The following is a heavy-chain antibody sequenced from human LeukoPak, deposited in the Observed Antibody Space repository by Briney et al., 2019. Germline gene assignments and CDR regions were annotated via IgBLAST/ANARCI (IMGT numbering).Heavy chain of an antibody. CDR2: ISSSGSTI. D-gene: IGHD3-22*01. CDR1: GFIFSYYY. Sequence: GGSLTLSCAASGFIFSYYYMSWIRQAPGKGLEWVSYISSSGSTIFYADSVKGRFTISRDNAKKSLYLQMSSRRAEDTAVYYCARSTYYYDSSGYYYVGAFDIWGQGTMVTVSS. CDR3: ARSTYYYDSSGYYYVGAFDI. J-gene: IGHJ3*02. V-gene: IGHV3-11*04.